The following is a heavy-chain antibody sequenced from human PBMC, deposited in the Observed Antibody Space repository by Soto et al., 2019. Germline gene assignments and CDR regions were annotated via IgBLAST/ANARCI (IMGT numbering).Heavy chain of an antibody. CDR2: IXXXXSXX. CDR3: ARSVDPAH. J-gene: IGHJ1*01. V-gene: IGHV3-74*01. D-gene: IGHD2-15*01. Sequence: GVLLRLWWGASGGTFIGYGGHWVSHAPGKGXVWXXHIXXXXSXXXYADSVKGRFTISRDNTKNLLYLQMNSLRAEDTAVYYCARSVDPAHLGQRTPVPVSS. CDR1: GGTFIGYG.